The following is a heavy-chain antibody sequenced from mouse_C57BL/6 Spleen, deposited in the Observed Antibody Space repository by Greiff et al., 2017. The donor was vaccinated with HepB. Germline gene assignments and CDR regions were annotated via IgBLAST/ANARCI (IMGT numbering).Heavy chain of an antibody. CDR2: ISSGSSTI. V-gene: IGHV5-17*01. CDR3: ARPPHYYGSSLWFAY. CDR1: GFTFSDYG. Sequence: EVKLMESGGGLAKPGGSLKLSCAASGFTFSDYGMHWVRQAPEKGLEWVAYISSGSSTIYYADTVKGRFTISRDNAKNTLFLQMTSLRSEDTAVLYCARPPHYYGSSLWFAYWGQGTLVTVSA. D-gene: IGHD1-1*01. J-gene: IGHJ3*01.